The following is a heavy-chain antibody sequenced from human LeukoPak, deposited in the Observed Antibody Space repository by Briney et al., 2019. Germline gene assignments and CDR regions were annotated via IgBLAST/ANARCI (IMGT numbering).Heavy chain of an antibody. CDR1: GGSISCSNYY. CDR2: IYYSGTT. CDR3: ARQISDYYYYYMDV. J-gene: IGHJ6*03. Sequence: SETLSLTCTVSGGSISCSNYYWGSIRQPPGKGLEWIGTIYYSGTTYYNPSLESRVTIFEDTSKNQFSLMLTSVTAADTAVYYCARQISDYYYYYMDVWGKGTTATVSS. V-gene: IGHV4-39*01. D-gene: IGHD2-15*01.